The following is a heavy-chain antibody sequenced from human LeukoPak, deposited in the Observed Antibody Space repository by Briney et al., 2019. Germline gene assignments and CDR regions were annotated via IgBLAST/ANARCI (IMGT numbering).Heavy chain of an antibody. Sequence: PSETLSLTCAVYGGSFSGYYWSWIRQPPGKGLEWIGEINHSGGTNYNPSLKSRVTISVDTSKNQFSLKLSSVTAADTAVYYCASAYYGSGRNWFDPWGQGTLVTVSS. V-gene: IGHV4-34*01. CDR3: ASAYYGSGRNWFDP. CDR2: INHSGGT. D-gene: IGHD3-10*01. CDR1: GGSFSGYY. J-gene: IGHJ5*02.